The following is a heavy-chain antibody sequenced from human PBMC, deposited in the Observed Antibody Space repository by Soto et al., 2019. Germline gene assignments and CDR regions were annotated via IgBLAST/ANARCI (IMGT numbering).Heavy chain of an antibody. D-gene: IGHD6-13*01. Sequence: GGSLRLSCAASGFTFSSYAMSWVRQAPGKGLEWVSAISGSGGSTYYADSVKGRFTISRDNSKNTLYLQMNSLRAEDTAVYYCAKERDPVRAAAGYFDYWGQGTLVTVSS. CDR1: GFTFSSYA. CDR3: AKERDPVRAAAGYFDY. CDR2: ISGSGGST. V-gene: IGHV3-23*01. J-gene: IGHJ4*02.